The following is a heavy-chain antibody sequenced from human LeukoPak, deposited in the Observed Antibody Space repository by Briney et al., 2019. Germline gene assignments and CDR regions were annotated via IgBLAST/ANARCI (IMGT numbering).Heavy chain of an antibody. V-gene: IGHV3-43*02. D-gene: IGHD1-1*01. CDR1: GFTFHDYA. CDR2: ISGDGGST. J-gene: IGHJ5*02. Sequence: AGGSLRLPCAASGFTFHDYAIHWVRQVPGKGLEWVSLISGDGGSTYYAGSVKGRFTISRDNSKNSLYLQMNSLRTEDTALYYCAKATTSAGWDWFDPWGQGTLVTVSS. CDR3: AKATTSAGWDWFDP.